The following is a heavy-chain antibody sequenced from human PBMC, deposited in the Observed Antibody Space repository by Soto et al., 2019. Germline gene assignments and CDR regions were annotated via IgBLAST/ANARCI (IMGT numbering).Heavy chain of an antibody. CDR1: GYTFTGYY. Sequence: ASVKVSCKASGYTFTGYYMHWVRQAPGQGLEWMGWINPNSGGTNYAQKFQGWVTMTRDTSISTAYMERSRLRSDDTAVYYCARGASIAALVEKRISYYYGMDVWGQGTTVTVSS. CDR3: ARGASIAALVEKRISYYYGMDV. V-gene: IGHV1-2*04. CDR2: INPNSGGT. D-gene: IGHD6-6*01. J-gene: IGHJ6*02.